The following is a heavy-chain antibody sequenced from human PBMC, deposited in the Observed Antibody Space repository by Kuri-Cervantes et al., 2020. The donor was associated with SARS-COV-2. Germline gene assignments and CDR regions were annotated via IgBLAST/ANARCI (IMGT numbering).Heavy chain of an antibody. CDR3: ARDLNGQLWSTGLGY. Sequence: GSLRLSCTVSGGSISDHYWSWIRQSPGKGLEWIGYIYDSGTTNYNPSLKSRVTVSVDKSKNHFSLGPSSVTAADTAVYYCARDLNGQLWSTGLGYWGQGTLVTVSS. D-gene: IGHD5-18*01. CDR2: IYDSGTT. CDR1: GGSISDHY. J-gene: IGHJ4*02. V-gene: IGHV4-59*11.